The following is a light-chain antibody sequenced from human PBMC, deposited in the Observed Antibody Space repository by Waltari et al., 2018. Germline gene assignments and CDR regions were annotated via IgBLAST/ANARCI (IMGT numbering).Light chain of an antibody. CDR2: EVI. CDR1: SRDVGFYIL. Sequence: QSALTQPASVSGSPGQSITISCTGTSRDVGFYILVSWYQQHPAKAPKLMVYEVIERPSGFSTRFSGSKSGNTASLTISGLQAEDEADYYCCSYAGRNIWVFGGGTKVTVL. J-gene: IGLJ3*02. CDR3: CSYAGRNIWV. V-gene: IGLV2-23*02.